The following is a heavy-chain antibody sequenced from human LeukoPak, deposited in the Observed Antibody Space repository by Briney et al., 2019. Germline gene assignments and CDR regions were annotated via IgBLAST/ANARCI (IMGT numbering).Heavy chain of an antibody. CDR2: IYYSGST. D-gene: IGHD6-19*01. CDR3: ARHGAGYYYYYGMDV. Sequence: SETLSLTCTVSGGSISSFYWSWIRQPPGKGLEWIGYIYYSGSTNYNPSLKSRVTISVDTSKNQFSLKLSSVTAADTAVYYCARHGAGYYYYYGMDVWGQGTTVTVSS. J-gene: IGHJ6*02. CDR1: GGSISSFY. V-gene: IGHV4-59*08.